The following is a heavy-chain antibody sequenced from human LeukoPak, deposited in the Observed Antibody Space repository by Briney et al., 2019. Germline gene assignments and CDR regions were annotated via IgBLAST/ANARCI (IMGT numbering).Heavy chain of an antibody. Sequence: SETLSLTCTVSGGSISSGSYYWSWIRQPAGKGLEWIGRIYTSGSTNYNPSLKSRVTISVDTSKNQFSLKLSSVTAADTAVYYCARGDFIDAFDIWGQGTMVTVSS. CDR1: GGSISSGSYY. CDR2: IYTSGST. J-gene: IGHJ3*02. D-gene: IGHD2-21*02. CDR3: ARGDFIDAFDI. V-gene: IGHV4-61*02.